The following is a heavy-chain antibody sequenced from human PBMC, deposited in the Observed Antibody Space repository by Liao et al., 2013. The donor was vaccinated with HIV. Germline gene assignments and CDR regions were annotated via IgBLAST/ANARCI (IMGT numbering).Heavy chain of an antibody. V-gene: IGHV4-30-4*08. J-gene: IGHJ3*02. Sequence: QVQLQESGPGLVKPSQTLSLTCTVSGGSITSGDYYWSWIRQPPGKGLEWIGEINHSGSTNYNPSLKSRVTISVDTSKNQFSLKLSSVTAADTAVYYCARGVVYAMYPPDGFDIWGQGTMVTVSS. CDR1: GGSITSGDYY. CDR3: ARGVVYAMYPPDGFDI. CDR2: INHSGST. D-gene: IGHD2-8*02.